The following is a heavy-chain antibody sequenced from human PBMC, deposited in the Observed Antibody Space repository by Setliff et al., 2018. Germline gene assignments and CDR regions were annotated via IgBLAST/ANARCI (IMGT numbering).Heavy chain of an antibody. V-gene: IGHV3-74*01. CDR3: ARGVGATEYYYMDV. J-gene: IGHJ6*03. D-gene: IGHD1-26*01. Sequence: GGSLRLSCAASGFRISFREYWMFWVRQAPGKGLEWVARIDKDGSSTVYADSVKGRFTISRDNAKNSLYLQMNSLRAEDTALYYCARGVGATEYYYMDVWGKGTTVTVSS. CDR1: GFRISFREYW. CDR2: IDKDGSST.